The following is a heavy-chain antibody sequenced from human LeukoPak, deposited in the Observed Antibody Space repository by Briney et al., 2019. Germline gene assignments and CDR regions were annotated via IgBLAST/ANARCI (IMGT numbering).Heavy chain of an antibody. D-gene: IGHD1-7*01. CDR2: IGGRGDNT. CDR3: AKSSILTGTTVYFDY. V-gene: IGHV3-23*01. CDR1: GFTFSSYA. J-gene: IGHJ4*02. Sequence: PRGSLRLSCAASGFTFSSYAMTWVRQAPGKGLEWVSAIGGRGDNTYYADSVRGRFTISRDNSKSTLYLQMNSLRAEDTAVYYCAKSSILTGTTVYFDYWGQGTLVTVSS.